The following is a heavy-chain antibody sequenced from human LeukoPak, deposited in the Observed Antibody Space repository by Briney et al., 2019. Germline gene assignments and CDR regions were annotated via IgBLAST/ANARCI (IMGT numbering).Heavy chain of an antibody. Sequence: GGSLRLSCAASGFTFTAHAMHWVRQAPGKGLEYVSTISTNGDTTYYADSVKGRFTISRDNSKNTLYLQMDSLRAEDTAVYFCAGDDSNIVATTKAFDYWGQGTLVTVSS. CDR2: ISTNGDTT. CDR1: GFTFTAHA. D-gene: IGHD5-12*01. CDR3: AGDDSNIVATTKAFDY. V-gene: IGHV3-64*02. J-gene: IGHJ4*02.